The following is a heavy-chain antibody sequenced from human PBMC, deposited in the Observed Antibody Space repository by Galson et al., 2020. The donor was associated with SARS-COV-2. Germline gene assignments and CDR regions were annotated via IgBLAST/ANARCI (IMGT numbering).Heavy chain of an antibody. CDR3: AREHVYTTSRRTGFDP. CDR1: GGSISSGDYY. D-gene: IGHD1-26*01. CDR2: IYYSGST. V-gene: IGHV4-30-4*08. Sequence: SETLSLTCTVSGGSISSGDYYWSWLRQPPGKGLEWIGYIYYSGSTYYNPSLKSRVTISVDTSKNQFSLKLSSVTAADTAVYYCAREHVYTTSRRTGFDPWGQGTLVTVSS. J-gene: IGHJ5*02.